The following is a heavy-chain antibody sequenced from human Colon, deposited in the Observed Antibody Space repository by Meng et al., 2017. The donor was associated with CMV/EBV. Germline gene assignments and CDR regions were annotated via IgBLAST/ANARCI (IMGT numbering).Heavy chain of an antibody. D-gene: IGHD5-12*01. V-gene: IGHV2-5*02. CDR3: VHRSYSGQDDY. CDR2: IYWDDDT. J-gene: IGHJ4*02. CDR1: GFSFTTDKAG. Sequence: QITLKQSGPTLVQPTQPLTLTCTFSGFSFTTDKAGVGWIRHPPGKALEWLALIYWDDDTRYSPSLKTRLTITRDTSKNQVILTMTNMDPADTATYYCVHRSYSGQDDYWGQGALVTVSS.